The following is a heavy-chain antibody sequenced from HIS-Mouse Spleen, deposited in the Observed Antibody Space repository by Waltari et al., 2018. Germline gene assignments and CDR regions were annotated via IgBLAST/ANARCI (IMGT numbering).Heavy chain of an antibody. V-gene: IGHV4-39*07. D-gene: IGHD6-13*01. Sequence: QLQLQESGPGLVKPSETLSLTCTVSGGSISSSSYYWGWIRQPPGKGLEWIGSIYYSGGTDYNPSLKSRVTISVDTSKNQFSLKLRSVTAADTAVYYCAREIPYSSSWYDWYFDLWGRGTLVTVSS. J-gene: IGHJ2*01. CDR2: IYYSGGT. CDR3: AREIPYSSSWYDWYFDL. CDR1: GGSISSSSYY.